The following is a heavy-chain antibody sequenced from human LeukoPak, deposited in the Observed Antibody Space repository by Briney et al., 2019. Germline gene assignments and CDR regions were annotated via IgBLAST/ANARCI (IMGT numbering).Heavy chain of an antibody. D-gene: IGHD2-15*01. Sequence: SVKVSCKASGYTFTSYGISWVRQAPGQGLEWMGGIIPIFGTANYAQKFQGRVTITADESTSTAYMELSSLGSEDTAVYYCAWCVVGGSCHIRYYYYGMGVWGQGTTVTVSS. V-gene: IGHV1-69*13. CDR3: AWCVVGGSCHIRYYYYGMGV. CDR1: GYTFTSYG. CDR2: IIPIFGTA. J-gene: IGHJ6*02.